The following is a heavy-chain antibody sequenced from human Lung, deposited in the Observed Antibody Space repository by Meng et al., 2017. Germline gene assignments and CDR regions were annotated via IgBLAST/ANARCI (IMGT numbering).Heavy chain of an antibody. V-gene: IGHV4-4*02. CDR3: ARFDISSSGRGDY. J-gene: IGHJ4*02. Sequence: VPLQGSGPGLGRPSRALSLTCPVSGGSITSSTWWSWVRQSPGKGLEWFGEIFHSGSTNYNPPLESRVTISVDKSKNQFSLKVYSVTAADTATYYCARFDISSSGRGDYWGQGILVTVSS. CDR1: GGSITSSTW. CDR2: IFHSGST. D-gene: IGHD1-26*01.